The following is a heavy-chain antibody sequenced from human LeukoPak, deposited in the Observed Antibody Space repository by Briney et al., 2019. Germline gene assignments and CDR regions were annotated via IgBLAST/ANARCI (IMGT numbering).Heavy chain of an antibody. CDR2: INHSGST. V-gene: IGHV4-34*01. CDR1: GGSFSGYY. Sequence: SETLSLTCAVYGGSFSGYYWSWTRQPPGKGLEWIGEINHSGSTNYNPSLKSRVTISVDTSKNQFSLKLSSVTAADTAVYYCARGSIQLWFKFNYWGQGTLVTVSS. D-gene: IGHD5-18*01. CDR3: ARGSIQLWFKFNY. J-gene: IGHJ4*02.